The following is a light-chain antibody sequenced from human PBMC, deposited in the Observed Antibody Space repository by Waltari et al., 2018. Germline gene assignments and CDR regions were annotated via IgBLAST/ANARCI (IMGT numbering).Light chain of an antibody. J-gene: IGKJ4*01. V-gene: IGKV1-39*01. CDR1: QFINRY. Sequence: DIHMTQSPSSLSASVGDRVTITCRANQFINRYLNWYQQKPGRAPKLVIYAASTLQVGVPSRFHGSGFGTEFTLTINNLQPDDFATYYCQQSFSSPLTFGGGANIEVK. CDR3: QQSFSSPLT. CDR2: AAS.